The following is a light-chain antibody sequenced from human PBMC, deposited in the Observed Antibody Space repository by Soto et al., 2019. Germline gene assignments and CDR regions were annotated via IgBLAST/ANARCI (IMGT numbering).Light chain of an antibody. Sequence: EIVMTQSPATLSVSPGERATLSCRASQSVKSSLAWYQHKPGQVPRLLIYGASTRATGIPVRFSGSGSGTDFTLTISSLQAEDVAVYYCQHYNHWPPFTDGPGTQVDIK. CDR3: QHYNHWPPFT. CDR2: GAS. CDR1: QSVKSS. J-gene: IGKJ3*01. V-gene: IGKV3-15*01.